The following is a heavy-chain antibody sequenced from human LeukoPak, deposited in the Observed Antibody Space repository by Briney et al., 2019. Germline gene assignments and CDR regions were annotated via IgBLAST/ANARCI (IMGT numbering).Heavy chain of an antibody. Sequence: PSETLSHTCTVSGGSVSSGSYYWSWIRQPPGKGLEWIGYIYYSGSTNYNPSLKSRVTISVDTSKNQFSLKLSSVTAADTAVYYCAREGGDAFDIWGQGTMVTVSS. D-gene: IGHD2-15*01. J-gene: IGHJ3*02. CDR1: GGSVSSGSYY. V-gene: IGHV4-61*01. CDR3: AREGGDAFDI. CDR2: IYYSGST.